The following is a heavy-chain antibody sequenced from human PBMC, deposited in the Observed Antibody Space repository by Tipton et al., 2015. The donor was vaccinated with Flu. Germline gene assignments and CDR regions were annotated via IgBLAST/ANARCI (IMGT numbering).Heavy chain of an antibody. D-gene: IGHD3-10*01. J-gene: IGHJ4*01. CDR2: IHHTGTA. Sequence: TLSLTCSVSGDSIASDYYWGWIRQPPGKGLEWIGNIHHTGTAYYNPSLRSRVTISVDTSKNQFSLKLSSVTAADTAVYYCARGLSGSGTYQRRYFDSWGQGTLVTVSS. CDR1: GDSIASDYY. CDR3: ARGLSGSGTYQRRYFDS. V-gene: IGHV4-38-2*02.